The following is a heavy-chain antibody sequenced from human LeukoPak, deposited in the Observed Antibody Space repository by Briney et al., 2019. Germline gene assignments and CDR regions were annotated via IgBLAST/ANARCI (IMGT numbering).Heavy chain of an antibody. D-gene: IGHD6-13*01. CDR1: GYTFTSYD. J-gene: IGHJ6*03. V-gene: IGHV1-8*01. Sequence: ASVKVSCKASGYTFTSYDINWVRQATGQGLEWMGWTNPNSGNTGYAQKFQGRVTMTRNTSISTAYMELSSLRSEDTAVYYCARGPHSSSWYPYYYYYMDVWGKGTTVTVSS. CDR3: ARGPHSSSWYPYYYYYMDV. CDR2: TNPNSGNT.